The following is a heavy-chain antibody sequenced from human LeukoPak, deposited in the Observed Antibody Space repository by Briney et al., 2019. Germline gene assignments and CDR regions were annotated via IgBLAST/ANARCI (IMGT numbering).Heavy chain of an antibody. CDR1: GSTFSSSA. D-gene: IGHD6-19*01. Sequence: GGSLRLSCAALGSTFSSSALNWVRRAPRRGLEWVSGFSNNGVNRNYADSVKGRFTISRDNSKNTLYLQMNSLRAEDTAVYYCAKGEFGRGWPNWGQGTLVTVSS. CDR3: AKGEFGRGWPN. CDR2: FSNNGVNR. V-gene: IGHV3-23*01. J-gene: IGHJ4*02.